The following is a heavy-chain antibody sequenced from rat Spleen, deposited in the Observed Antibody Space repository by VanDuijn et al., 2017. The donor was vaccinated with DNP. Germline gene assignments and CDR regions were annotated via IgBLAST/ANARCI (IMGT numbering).Heavy chain of an antibody. V-gene: IGHV5-25*01. J-gene: IGHJ2*01. D-gene: IGHD4-3*01. Sequence: EVRLVESGGGFVQPERSMKLACATSEFTFTNYDMAWVRQAPKKGLEWVATITHGGGNTYYRDSVKGRFTISRDNADSTLYLQMNSLRSEDMATYYCVRWNSGHFDYWGQGVMVTVSS. CDR3: VRWNSGHFDY. CDR1: EFTFTNYD. CDR2: ITHGGGNT.